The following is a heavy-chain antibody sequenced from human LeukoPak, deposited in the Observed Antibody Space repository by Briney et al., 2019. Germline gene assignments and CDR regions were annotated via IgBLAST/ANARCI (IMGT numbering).Heavy chain of an antibody. D-gene: IGHD3-22*01. J-gene: IGHJ4*02. CDR3: ARDRRDYYASSGYYYPLGY. CDR1: GYTFTSYY. Sequence: ASVKVSCKASGYTFTSYYMHWGRQAPGQGGEGMGIINPSGGRRIYAQKLEGRVTMTRETYKSTVCMEMRRLRAEDTAVYYCARDRRDYYASSGYYYPLGYWGQGTLVTVSS. V-gene: IGHV1-46*04. CDR2: INPSGGRR.